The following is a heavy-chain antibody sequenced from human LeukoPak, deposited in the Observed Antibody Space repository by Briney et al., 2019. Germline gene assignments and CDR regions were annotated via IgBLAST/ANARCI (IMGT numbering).Heavy chain of an antibody. CDR1: GGSISSSSYY. V-gene: IGHV4-39*07. CDR2: IYYSGST. Sequence: SETLSLTCTVSGGSISSSSYYWGWIRQPPGKGLEWIGSIYYSGSTYYNPSLKSRVTIPVDTSKNQFSLKMTSVTAADTAVYYCARAYCSGGSCYSDYNFDYWGQGTLVTVSS. D-gene: IGHD2-15*01. CDR3: ARAYCSGGSCYSDYNFDY. J-gene: IGHJ4*02.